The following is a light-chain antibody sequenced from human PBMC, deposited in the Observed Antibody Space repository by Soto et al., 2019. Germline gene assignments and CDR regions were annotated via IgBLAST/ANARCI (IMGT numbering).Light chain of an antibody. CDR1: QSVLYSSNNKNY. CDR3: QQYYSTPPRT. V-gene: IGKV4-1*01. J-gene: IGKJ1*01. Sequence: DIVMTQSPDSLAVSLGERATINCKSSQSVLYSSNNKNYLAWYQQKPGQPPKLLIYCASTRESGVPDRFSGSGSGTDFTLTISSLQAEAVAVYYCQQYYSTPPRTFGQGTKVEIK. CDR2: CAS.